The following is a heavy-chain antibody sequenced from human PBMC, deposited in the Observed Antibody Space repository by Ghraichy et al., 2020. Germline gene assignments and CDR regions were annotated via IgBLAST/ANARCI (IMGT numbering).Heavy chain of an antibody. D-gene: IGHD6-13*01. V-gene: IGHV3-21*01. CDR3: ESSGGSFLLPRVDY. J-gene: IGHJ4*02. Sequence: LEWVSSISNRGTFIYYADSVKGRFTVSRYDAKSSLYLQMTSLRAEDTAIYYCESSGGSFLLPRVDYWGQGTPVT. CDR2: ISNRGTFI.